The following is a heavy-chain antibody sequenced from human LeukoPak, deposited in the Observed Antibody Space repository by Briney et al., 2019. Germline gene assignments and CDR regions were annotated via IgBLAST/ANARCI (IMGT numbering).Heavy chain of an antibody. CDR3: ARHESSVTTVWSYFDY. Sequence: SETLFLTCTVSGGSISSSSYYWGWIRQPPGKGLEWIGSIYYSGSTYYNPSLRSRVTIFVDTSKNQFSLKLSSVTAADTAVYYCARHESSVTTVWSYFDYWGQGTLVTVSS. V-gene: IGHV4-39*01. CDR1: GGSISSSSYY. J-gene: IGHJ4*02. CDR2: IYYSGST. D-gene: IGHD4-17*01.